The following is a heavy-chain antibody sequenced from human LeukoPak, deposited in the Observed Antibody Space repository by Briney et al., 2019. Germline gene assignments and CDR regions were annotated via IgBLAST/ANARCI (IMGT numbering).Heavy chain of an antibody. CDR1: GYTFTGYY. V-gene: IGHV1-2*02. D-gene: IGHD3-22*01. Sequence: ASVKVSCKASGYTFTGYYMHWVRQAPGQGLEWMGWINPNSGGTNYAQKFQGRVTMTRDTSISTAYMELCRLRSDDTAVYYCARQHYYDSSGLNDAFDIWGQGTMVTVSS. CDR3: ARQHYYDSSGLNDAFDI. J-gene: IGHJ3*02. CDR2: INPNSGGT.